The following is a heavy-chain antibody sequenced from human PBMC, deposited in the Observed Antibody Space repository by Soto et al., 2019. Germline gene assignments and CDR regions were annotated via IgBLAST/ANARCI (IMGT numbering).Heavy chain of an antibody. CDR2: IYYSGSA. CDR3: ARGVGFGYYYYHMDL. D-gene: IGHD3-10*01. Sequence: SETLSLTCTVSGDSVTSVSDYWSWIRQPPGKGLEWIGYIYYSGSADYNPSLGSRVTISIDTSKNQFSLKLTSVTAADTAVYYCARGVGFGYYYYHMDLWGQGTTVTAP. V-gene: IGHV4-61*01. CDR1: GDSVTSVSDY. J-gene: IGHJ6*02.